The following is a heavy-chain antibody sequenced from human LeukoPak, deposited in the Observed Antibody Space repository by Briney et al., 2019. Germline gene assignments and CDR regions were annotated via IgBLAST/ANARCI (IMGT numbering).Heavy chain of an antibody. V-gene: IGHV4-34*01. Sequence: SETLSLTCAVYGGSFSGYYWSWIRQPPGKGLEWIGEINHSGSTNYNPSLKSRVTISVDTSKNQFSLKLSSVTAADTAVYYCATVLAAEKGWFDPWGQGTLVTVSS. D-gene: IGHD6-13*01. CDR2: INHSGST. J-gene: IGHJ5*02. CDR3: ATVLAAEKGWFDP. CDR1: GGSFSGYY.